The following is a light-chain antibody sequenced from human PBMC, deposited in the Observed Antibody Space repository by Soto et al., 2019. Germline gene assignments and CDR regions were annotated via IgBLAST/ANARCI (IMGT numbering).Light chain of an antibody. J-gene: IGKJ2*01. Sequence: DIQMTQSPSSLSSSVGDRVTITCRASQTITMYVTWFQQKPGKAPKPLIYDTSSLQTGVPPRFSGSGSETDFTLTISRLQPEDSATYYCQQSFTTPYTFGQGTKLEIK. CDR3: QQSFTTPYT. V-gene: IGKV1-39*01. CDR2: DTS. CDR1: QTITMY.